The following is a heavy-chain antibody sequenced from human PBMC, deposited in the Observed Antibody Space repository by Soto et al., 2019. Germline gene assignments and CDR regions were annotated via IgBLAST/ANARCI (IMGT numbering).Heavy chain of an antibody. CDR1: GFSFSDYA. D-gene: IGHD6-13*01. CDR3: AKRSPYSSGWYSPIFDY. V-gene: IGHV3-23*01. J-gene: IGHJ4*02. CDR2: ISESGGST. Sequence: GGSLRRSCAESGFSFSDYAMNWVRQAPGKGLEWVSVISESGGSTHYADSVRGRFTVSRDNSKNSLSLRMNSLRDEDTAVYFCAKRSPYSSGWYSPIFDYWGQGALVTVSP.